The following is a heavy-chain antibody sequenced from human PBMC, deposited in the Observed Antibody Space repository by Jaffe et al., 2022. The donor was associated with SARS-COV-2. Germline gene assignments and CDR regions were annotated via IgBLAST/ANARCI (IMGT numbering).Heavy chain of an antibody. CDR1: GFTFSSYW. V-gene: IGHV3-7*01. CDR3: ARDVPAAMRGDPFGMDV. CDR2: IKQDGSEK. J-gene: IGHJ6*02. D-gene: IGHD2-2*01. Sequence: EVQLVESGGGLVQPGGSLRLSCAASGFTFSSYWMSWVRQAPGKGLEWVANIKQDGSEKYYVDSVKGRFTISRDNAKNSLYLQMNSLRAEDTAVYYCARDVPAAMRGDPFGMDVWGQGTTVTVSS.